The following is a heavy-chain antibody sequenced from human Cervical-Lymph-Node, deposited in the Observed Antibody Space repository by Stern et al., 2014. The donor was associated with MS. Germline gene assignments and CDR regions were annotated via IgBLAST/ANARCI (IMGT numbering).Heavy chain of an antibody. CDR2: FHPGDSES. D-gene: IGHD2-15*01. Sequence: EDQLVESGAEVKKPGESLKISCKASGYSFTSYWIAWVRQMPGKGLEWMGIFHPGDSESKYSPSFQGQVTISVDRSISTAYLQWNSLKASDSATYYCARHKPGGLGHCSSRYPCYHGMDVWGQGTTVTVSS. CDR3: ARHKPGGLGHCSSRYPCYHGMDV. CDR1: GYSFTSYW. V-gene: IGHV5-51*01. J-gene: IGHJ6*02.